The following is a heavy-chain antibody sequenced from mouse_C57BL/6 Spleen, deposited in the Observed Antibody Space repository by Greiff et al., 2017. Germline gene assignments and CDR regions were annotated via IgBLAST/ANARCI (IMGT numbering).Heavy chain of an antibody. J-gene: IGHJ4*01. V-gene: IGHV1-59*01. CDR3: ASPYYGFYAMDY. Sequence: VQLQQPGAELVRPGTSVKLSCKASGYTFTSYWMHWVKQRPGQGLEWIGVIDPSDSYTNYNQKFKGKATLTVDTSSSTAYMQLSSLTSEDSAVYYCASPYYGFYAMDYWGQGTSVTVSS. D-gene: IGHD1-1*01. CDR2: IDPSDSYT. CDR1: GYTFTSYW.